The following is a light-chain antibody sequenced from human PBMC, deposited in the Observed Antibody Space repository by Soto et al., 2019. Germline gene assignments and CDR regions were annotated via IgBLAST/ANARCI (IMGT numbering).Light chain of an antibody. CDR2: DVS. CDR3: SSYTSSSTYV. CDR1: SSDIGGYNY. J-gene: IGLJ1*01. V-gene: IGLV2-14*03. Sequence: QSVLTQPASVSGAPGQSIAISCTGTSSDIGGYNYVSWYQHHPGKAPKLMAYDVSNRPSGASNRFSGSKSGNTASLTISGLQAEDEADYYCSSYTSSSTYVFGTGTKVT.